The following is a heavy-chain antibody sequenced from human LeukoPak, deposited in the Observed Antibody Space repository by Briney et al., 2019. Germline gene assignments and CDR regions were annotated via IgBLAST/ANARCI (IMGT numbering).Heavy chain of an antibody. CDR3: ARRKGYLHY. V-gene: IGHV4-59*01. Sequence: SETLSLTCTVSGGSISSYYWSWIRQPPGKGLEWIGYIYYSGSTNYNPSLKSRVTISVDTSKNQFSLKLSSVTAADTAVYYCARRKGYLHYWGQGTLVTVSS. CDR2: IYYSGST. CDR1: GGSISSYY. J-gene: IGHJ4*02.